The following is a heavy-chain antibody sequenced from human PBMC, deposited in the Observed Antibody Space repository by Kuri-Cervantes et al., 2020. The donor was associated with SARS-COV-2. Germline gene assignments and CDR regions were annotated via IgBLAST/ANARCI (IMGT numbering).Heavy chain of an antibody. V-gene: IGHV3-53*01. Sequence: GGSLRLSCAASGFSFSNYAMSWVRQAPGKGLEWVSVIYSGGSTYYADSVKGRFTISRDSSKNMLYLQMNSLRAEDTAVYYCARERYGDYVSPYQYYGMDVWGQGTTVTVSS. J-gene: IGHJ6*02. CDR1: GFSFSNYA. CDR2: IYSGGST. D-gene: IGHD4-17*01. CDR3: ARERYGDYVSPYQYYGMDV.